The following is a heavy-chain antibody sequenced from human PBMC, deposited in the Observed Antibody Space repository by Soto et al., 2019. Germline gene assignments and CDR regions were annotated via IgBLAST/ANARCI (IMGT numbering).Heavy chain of an antibody. J-gene: IGHJ6*02. Sequence: EVQLLESGGGLVQPGGSLRLSCAASGFTFSSYAMSWVRQAPGKGLEWVSAISGSGGSTYYADSVKGRFTISRDNSKNTLSLQMNSLSAEDTAVYYCAKGASGYYYYGMDVWGQGTTVTVSS. CDR1: GFTFSSYA. D-gene: IGHD3-10*01. CDR3: AKGASGYYYYGMDV. CDR2: ISGSGGST. V-gene: IGHV3-23*01.